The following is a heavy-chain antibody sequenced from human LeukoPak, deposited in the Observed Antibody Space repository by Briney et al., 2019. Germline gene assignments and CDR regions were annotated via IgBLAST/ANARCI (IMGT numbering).Heavy chain of an antibody. CDR1: GYTFTYRY. Sequence: SVKVSCKASGYTFTYRYLHWVRQAPGQAFEWMGWITPYNGNRNYAKKFQDRVTITRDTSLSTAHMELSSLRFEDTAMYYCARSALYSTKSDYYFESWGQGTLVTVSS. J-gene: IGHJ4*02. CDR3: ARSALYSTKSDYYFES. CDR2: ITPYNGNR. D-gene: IGHD2-2*01. V-gene: IGHV1-45*02.